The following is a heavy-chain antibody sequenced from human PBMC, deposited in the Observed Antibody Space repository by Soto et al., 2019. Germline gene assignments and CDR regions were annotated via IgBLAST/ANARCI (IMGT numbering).Heavy chain of an antibody. V-gene: IGHV4-34*01. CDR1: GGSFSGYY. CDR3: ARVRWLRFCWFDY. CDR2: INHSGST. J-gene: IGHJ4*02. Sequence: SETLSLTCAVYGGSFSGYYWSWIRQPPGKGLEWIGEINHSGSTNYNPSLKSRVTISVDTSKNQFSLKLSSVTAADTAVYYCARVRWLRFCWFDYWGQGTLVTVS. D-gene: IGHD5-12*01.